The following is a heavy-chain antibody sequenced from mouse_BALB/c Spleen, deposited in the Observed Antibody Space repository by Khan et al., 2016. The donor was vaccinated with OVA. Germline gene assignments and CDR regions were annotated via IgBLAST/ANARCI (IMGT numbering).Heavy chain of an antibody. Sequence: VQLQQSGAEPVKPGASLNLSCKASGYAFTSHWMHWVKQRPGQGLEWIGYINPSNGRTDQNEKFKRKATLTVDKSSSTVYMQLSSLTSEDSAVYYCGRGGYGSLAYWGQGTLVTVSA. CDR3: GRGGYGSLAY. CDR1: GYAFTSHW. D-gene: IGHD2-10*02. CDR2: INPSNGRT. V-gene: IGHV1S81*02. J-gene: IGHJ3*01.